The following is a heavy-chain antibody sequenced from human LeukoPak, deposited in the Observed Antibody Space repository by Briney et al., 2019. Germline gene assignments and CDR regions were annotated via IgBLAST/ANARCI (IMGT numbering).Heavy chain of an antibody. CDR3: AREGGPYRPLDY. J-gene: IGHJ4*02. CDR1: GGSISTTNW. Sequence: SETLSLTCGVSGGSISTTNWWTWVRQPPGEGLEWIGEVHLSGRTHYNPSLESRVTMSVDMSENHISLRLASVTAADTAVYYCAREGGPYRPLDYSGQGTLVTVSS. CDR2: VHLSGRT. V-gene: IGHV4-4*02.